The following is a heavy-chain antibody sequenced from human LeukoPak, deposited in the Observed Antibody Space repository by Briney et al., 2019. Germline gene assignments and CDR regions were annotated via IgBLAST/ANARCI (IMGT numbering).Heavy chain of an antibody. D-gene: IGHD3-10*01. CDR1: GFTFSSYG. J-gene: IGHJ4*02. V-gene: IGHV3-48*04. CDR2: ISDSGSPI. CDR3: ARKPFYGSGIGH. Sequence: GTLRLSCAASGFTFSSYGMSWVRQAPGKGLEWVSYISDSGSPIYYADSVKGRFTISRDNAKNSLYLQMNSLRAEDTAVYYCARKPFYGSGIGHWGQGTLVTVSS.